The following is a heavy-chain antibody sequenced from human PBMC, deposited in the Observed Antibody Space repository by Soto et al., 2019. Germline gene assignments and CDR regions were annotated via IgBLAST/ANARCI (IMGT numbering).Heavy chain of an antibody. CDR3: ARFYGDCFDY. D-gene: IGHD4-17*01. CDR2: IYYSGST. J-gene: IGHJ4*02. CDR1: GGSISSYY. V-gene: IGHV4-59*08. Sequence: QVQLQESGPGLVKPSETLSLTCTVSGGSISSYYWSWIRQPPGKGLEWIGYIYYSGSTNYNPSLKSRVTISVDTSKNQFSLKLSSVTAADTAMYYCARFYGDCFDYWGQGTLVTVSS.